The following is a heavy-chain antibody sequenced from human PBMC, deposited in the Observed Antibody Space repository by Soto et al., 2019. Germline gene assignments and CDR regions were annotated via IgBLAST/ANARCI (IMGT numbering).Heavy chain of an antibody. CDR1: GFTFSSYS. V-gene: IGHV3-48*02. J-gene: IGHJ6*02. CDR3: ARAVWEVVAATSGPSGGMDV. Sequence: EVQLVESGGGLVQPGGSLRLSCAASGFTFSSYSMNWVRQAPGKGLEWVSYISSSGSTIYYADSVKGRFTISRDNAKNSLYLQMNSLRDEDTAVYYCARAVWEVVAATSGPSGGMDVWGQGTTVTVSS. CDR2: ISSSGSTI. D-gene: IGHD2-15*01.